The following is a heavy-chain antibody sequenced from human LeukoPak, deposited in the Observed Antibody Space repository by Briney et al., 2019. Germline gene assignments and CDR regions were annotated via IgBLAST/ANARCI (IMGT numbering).Heavy chain of an antibody. CDR3: ARDQRGFSYSKYYFDS. CDR2: VCYDGTSK. J-gene: IGHJ4*02. CDR1: GFSFSSYG. Sequence: PGGSLRLSWAVSGFSFSSYGMHWVRQAAGKGLEWVAVVCYDGTSKQYADFVKVRFTISRDNSTNTLYLQMNSLRAEDTAAYYCARDQRGFSYSKYYFDSWGQGTLVTVSS. D-gene: IGHD5-12*01. V-gene: IGHV3-33*01.